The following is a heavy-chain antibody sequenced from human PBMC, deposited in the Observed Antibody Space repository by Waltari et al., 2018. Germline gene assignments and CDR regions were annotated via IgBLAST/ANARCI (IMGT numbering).Heavy chain of an antibody. D-gene: IGHD3-9*01. CDR3: GRESTTDWYVDH. CDR2: INDDGSRT. J-gene: IGHJ4*02. Sequence: EVQMVESGGGLVQPGGSLRLSCAASGFTFSSPWMHWVRQGPGKGRVWVARINDDGSRTAYADSVKGRVTISRDNAKNILYLEMSSLTAEDTAVYYCGRESTTDWYVDHWGQGTLVTVSS. V-gene: IGHV3-74*01. CDR1: GFTFSSPW.